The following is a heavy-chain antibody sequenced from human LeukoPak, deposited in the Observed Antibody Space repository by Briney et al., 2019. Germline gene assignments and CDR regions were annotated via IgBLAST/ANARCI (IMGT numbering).Heavy chain of an antibody. CDR2: MIPIFGTA. CDR1: GGTFISYA. D-gene: IGHD2-2*01. CDR3: ARGDIVVVPAAANYYYYYGMDV. J-gene: IGHJ6*02. V-gene: IGHV1-69*13. Sequence: ASVKVSCKASGGTFISYAISWVRQAPGQGLEWMGGMIPIFGTANYAQKFQGRVTITADESTSTAYMELSSLRSEDTAVYYCARGDIVVVPAAANYYYYYGMDVWGQGTTVTVSS.